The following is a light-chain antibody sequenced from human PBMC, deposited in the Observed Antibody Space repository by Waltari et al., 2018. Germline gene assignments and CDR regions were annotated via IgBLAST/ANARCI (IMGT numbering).Light chain of an antibody. J-gene: IGKJ1*01. Sequence: IHMTISPSSLSASVRDKVSLTCRASQSISTYFKWYQKKPGKAPELLIYGASKLESGVPARFSGSGSGAEFTLTINSLQPEDFATYYCQHSYNTPRTFGQGTKVEIK. CDR3: QHSYNTPRT. CDR2: GAS. CDR1: QSISTY. V-gene: IGKV1-39*01.